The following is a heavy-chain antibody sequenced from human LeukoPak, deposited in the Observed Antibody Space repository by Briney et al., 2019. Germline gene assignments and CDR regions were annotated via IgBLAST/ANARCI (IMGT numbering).Heavy chain of an antibody. J-gene: IGHJ4*02. Sequence: PSETLSLICAVYGGSFSGYYWSWIRQPPGKGLEWIGEINHSGSTNYNPSLKSRVTISVDTSKNQFSLKLSSVTAADTAVYYCARGLRDIVVVVAATYDYWGQGTLVTVSS. CDR2: INHSGST. D-gene: IGHD2-15*01. V-gene: IGHV4-34*01. CDR3: ARGLRDIVVVVAATYDY. CDR1: GGSFSGYY.